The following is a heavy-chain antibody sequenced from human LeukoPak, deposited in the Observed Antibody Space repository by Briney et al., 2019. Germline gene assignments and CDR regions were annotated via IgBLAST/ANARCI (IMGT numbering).Heavy chain of an antibody. D-gene: IGHD2-2*01. CDR2: INHSGST. V-gene: IGHV4-34*01. J-gene: IGHJ6*02. CDR1: GFTFSSYA. Sequence: PGGSLRLSCAASGFTFSSYAMSWIRQPPGKGLEWIGEINHSGSTNYNPSLKSRVTISVDTSKNQFSLKVSSVTAADTAVYYCARGPQCSSTSCQTHYYYYGMDVWGQGTTVTVSS. CDR3: ARGPQCSSTSCQTHYYYYGMDV.